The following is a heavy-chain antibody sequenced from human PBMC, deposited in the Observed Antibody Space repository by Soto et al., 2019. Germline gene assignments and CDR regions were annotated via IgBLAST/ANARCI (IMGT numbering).Heavy chain of an antibody. J-gene: IGHJ6*02. CDR2: ISGSGGST. D-gene: IGHD6-13*01. CDR1: GFTFSSYA. CDR3: ANSAAAGSSSPLYYYYGMDV. Sequence: GGSLRLSCAASGFTFSSYAMSWVRQAPGKGLEWVSAISGSGGSTYYADSVKGRFTISRDNSKNTLYLQMDSLRAEDTAVYYCANSAAAGSSSPLYYYYGMDVWGQGTTVTVAS. V-gene: IGHV3-23*01.